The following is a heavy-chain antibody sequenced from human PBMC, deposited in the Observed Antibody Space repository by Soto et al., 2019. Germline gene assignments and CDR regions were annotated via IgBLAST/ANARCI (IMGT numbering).Heavy chain of an antibody. CDR3: AKDLKPYSSSWYNWFAT. D-gene: IGHD6-13*01. V-gene: IGHV3-23*01. J-gene: IGHJ5*02. Sequence: EVQLLESGGGLVQPGGSLRLFCAASGFTFISYAMSWVRQPPGKGLEWGSAISGSGGSTYYADPVKGRFAISRDNSKNRLYLQMNSLRAEDTAVYYCAKDLKPYSSSWYNWFATWGQGTLVTVTS. CDR2: ISGSGGST. CDR1: GFTFISYA.